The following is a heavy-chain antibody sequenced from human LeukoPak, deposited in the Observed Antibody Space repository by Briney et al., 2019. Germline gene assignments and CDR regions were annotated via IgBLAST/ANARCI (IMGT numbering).Heavy chain of an antibody. J-gene: IGHJ5*02. CDR1: GYTFSNYG. V-gene: IGHV1-18*01. CDR2: ISGHNGNT. D-gene: IGHD7-27*01. Sequence: ASVKVSCKASGYTFSNYGISWVRQAPGHGLEWMGWISGHNGNTNYAEKFQGRATMTTDTSTNTAYIELRSLRLDDTAVYYCARDFAWGSGGAPIDDNWLDPWGQGTLVTVSS. CDR3: ARDFAWGSGGAPIDDNWLDP.